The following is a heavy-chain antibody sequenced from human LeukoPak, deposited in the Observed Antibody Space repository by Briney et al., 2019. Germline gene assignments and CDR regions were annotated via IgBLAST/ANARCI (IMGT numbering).Heavy chain of an antibody. V-gene: IGHV3-7*01. CDR3: ARGGTFVEY. Sequence: GGSLRLSCAASGFTFSSYAMHWVRQAPGKGLEWVAIIKRDGGEKHYVDSVKGRFTISRDNAKNSLYLQMNNLRAEDTAVYYCARGGTFVEYWGQGTLVTVSS. CDR1: GFTFSSYA. D-gene: IGHD2-15*01. J-gene: IGHJ4*02. CDR2: IKRDGGEK.